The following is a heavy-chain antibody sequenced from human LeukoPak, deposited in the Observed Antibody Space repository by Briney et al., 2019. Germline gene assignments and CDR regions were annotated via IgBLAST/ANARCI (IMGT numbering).Heavy chain of an antibody. J-gene: IGHJ3*02. CDR3: ATRWRYSGSYLMNAFDI. D-gene: IGHD1-26*01. Sequence: GASVKVSCKASGCTFTSYYMHWVRQAPGQGLEWMVIINPSGGSTSYAQKFQGRVTMTRDTSTSTVYMELSSLRSEDTAVYYCATRWRYSGSYLMNAFDIWGQGTMLTVSS. V-gene: IGHV1-46*01. CDR2: INPSGGST. CDR1: GCTFTSYY.